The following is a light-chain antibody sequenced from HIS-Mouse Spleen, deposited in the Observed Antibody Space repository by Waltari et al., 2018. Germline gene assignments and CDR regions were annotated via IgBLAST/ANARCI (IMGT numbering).Light chain of an antibody. CDR3: MQALQTPYT. CDR1: QSLLHSNGYNS. Sequence: EIVMTQSQLSLPVTPGEPASIPFRSSQSLLHSNGYNSLDWYLQKPGQSPQLLIYLGSNRASGVPDRFSGSGSGTDFTLKISRVEAEDVGVYYCMQALQTPYTFGQGTKLEIK. V-gene: IGKV2-28*01. J-gene: IGKJ2*01. CDR2: LGS.